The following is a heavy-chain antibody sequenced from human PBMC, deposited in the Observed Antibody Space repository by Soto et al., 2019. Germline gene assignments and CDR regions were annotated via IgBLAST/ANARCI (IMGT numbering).Heavy chain of an antibody. J-gene: IGHJ4*02. CDR3: ARVGWFGELFADY. CDR2: IIPIFGTA. D-gene: IGHD3-10*01. V-gene: IGHV1-69*13. Sequence: SVKVSCKASGGTFSSYAISWVRQAPGQGLEWMGGIIPIFGTANYAQEFQGRVTITADESTSTAYMELSSLRSEDTAVYYCARVGWFGELFADYWGQGTLVTVS. CDR1: GGTFSSYA.